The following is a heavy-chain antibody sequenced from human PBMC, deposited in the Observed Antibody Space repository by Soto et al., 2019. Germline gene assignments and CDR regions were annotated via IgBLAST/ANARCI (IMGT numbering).Heavy chain of an antibody. Sequence: SETLSLTCAAYGGSFSGYYWSWIRQPPGKGLEWIGEINHSGSTNYNPSLKSRVTISVDTSKNQFSLKLSSVTAADTAVYYCATPKSYCSSTSCPFEYWGQGTLVTVSS. CDR2: INHSGST. V-gene: IGHV4-34*01. D-gene: IGHD2-2*01. J-gene: IGHJ4*02. CDR3: ATPKSYCSSTSCPFEY. CDR1: GGSFSGYY.